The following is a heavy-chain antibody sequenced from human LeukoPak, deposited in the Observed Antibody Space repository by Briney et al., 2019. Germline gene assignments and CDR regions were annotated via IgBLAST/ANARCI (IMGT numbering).Heavy chain of an antibody. CDR3: ARHDSSGYRRGHFDY. CDR1: GGSISSGSYY. J-gene: IGHJ4*02. Sequence: PSQTLSLTCTVSGGSISSGSYYWSWIRQPAGKGLEWIGRIYTSGSTNYNPSLKSRVTISVDTSKNQFSLRLSSVTAADTAVYYCARHDSSGYRRGHFDYWGQGTLVTVSS. V-gene: IGHV4-61*02. D-gene: IGHD3-22*01. CDR2: IYTSGST.